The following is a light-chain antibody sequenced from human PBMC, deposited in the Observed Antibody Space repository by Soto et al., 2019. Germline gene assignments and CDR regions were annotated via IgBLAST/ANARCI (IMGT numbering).Light chain of an antibody. J-gene: IGKJ1*01. Sequence: EIVLTQFPGTLSLSPGERATLSCRASQSVGRNYVAWYQQKPGQAPRVIIYAASNRASGIPDRFSGSGSGSDVTLTISRREPEDFAVYYCQQYGTSPWAFGQGTKVEIK. CDR1: QSVGRNY. CDR3: QQYGTSPWA. V-gene: IGKV3-20*01. CDR2: AAS.